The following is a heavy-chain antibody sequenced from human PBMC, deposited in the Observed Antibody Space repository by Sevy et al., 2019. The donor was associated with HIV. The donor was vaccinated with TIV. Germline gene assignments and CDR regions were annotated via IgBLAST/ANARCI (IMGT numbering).Heavy chain of an antibody. V-gene: IGHV3-30*04. Sequence: WGSLRLSCAASGFTFSDYVMHWVRQAPGKGLEWLARISHDTTVKYYADSLKGRFTISRDNSKNTLYLQMNSLRHEDTAVYHCARDADWSLNYWGQGTLVTVSS. CDR3: ARDADWSLNY. J-gene: IGHJ4*02. D-gene: IGHD3-9*01. CDR1: GFTFSDYV. CDR2: ISHDTTVK.